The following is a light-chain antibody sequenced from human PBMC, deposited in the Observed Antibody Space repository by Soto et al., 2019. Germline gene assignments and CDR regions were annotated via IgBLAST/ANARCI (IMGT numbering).Light chain of an antibody. CDR1: SSDVGGYNY. CDR2: EVS. CDR3: SSYAGSDNLV. Sequence: QSALTQPPSASGSPGQSVTISCTGTSSDVGGYNYVSWYQQHPGKAPKLMIYEVSKRPSGVPDRFSCSKSGNTASMTVSVLQAEDEDDYYCSSYAGSDNLVFGGGTKLTVL. J-gene: IGLJ2*01. V-gene: IGLV2-8*01.